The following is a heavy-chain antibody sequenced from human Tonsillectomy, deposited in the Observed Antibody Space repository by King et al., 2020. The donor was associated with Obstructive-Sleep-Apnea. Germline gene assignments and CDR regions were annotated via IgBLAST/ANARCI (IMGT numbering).Heavy chain of an antibody. V-gene: IGHV4-30-4*01. J-gene: IGHJ4*02. CDR3: ARDPRYYGSSGNLDY. Sequence: VQLQESGPGLVKPSQTLSLTCTVSGGSISSGDYYWSWIRQPPGKGLGWICYIYYRGSTYYNPSLKSRVTISVATSKNQFSLKLSSVTAADTAVFYCARDPRYYGSSGNLDYWGQGTLVTVSS. D-gene: IGHD3-22*01. CDR1: GGSISSGDYY. CDR2: IYYRGST.